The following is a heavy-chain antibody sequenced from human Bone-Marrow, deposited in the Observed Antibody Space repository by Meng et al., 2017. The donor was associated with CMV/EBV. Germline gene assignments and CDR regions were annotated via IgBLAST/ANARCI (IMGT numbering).Heavy chain of an antibody. CDR1: GGSISSTNYY. CDR3: ARHSSLTMVVTY. J-gene: IGHJ4*02. Sequence: SETLSLTCTVSGGSISSTNYYWAWIRQSPGKGLEWIGSIFYSGSTYYNPSLKSRVTISVDTSKNQFSLKLSSVTAADTAVYYCARHSSLTMVVTYWGQGTLVTVSS. V-gene: IGHV4-39*01. D-gene: IGHD4-23*01. CDR2: IFYSGST.